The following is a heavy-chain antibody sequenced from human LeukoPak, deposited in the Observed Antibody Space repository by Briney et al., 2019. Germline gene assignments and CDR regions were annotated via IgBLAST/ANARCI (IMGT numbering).Heavy chain of an antibody. J-gene: IGHJ5*02. Sequence: ASVKVSCKASGYTFASYGISWVRQAPGQGLEWMGWISAYNGNTNYAQKLQGRVTMTTDTSTSTAYMELRSLRSDDTAVYYCASDYCSGGSCYTNWFDPWGQGTLVTVSS. V-gene: IGHV1-18*01. CDR2: ISAYNGNT. CDR3: ASDYCSGGSCYTNWFDP. D-gene: IGHD2-15*01. CDR1: GYTFASYG.